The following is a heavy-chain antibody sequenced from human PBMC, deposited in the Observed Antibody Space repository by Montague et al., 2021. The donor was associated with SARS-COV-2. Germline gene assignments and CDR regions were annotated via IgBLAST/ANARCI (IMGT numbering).Heavy chain of an antibody. CDR1: GGSISSSSYY. CDR2: IYYSGST. D-gene: IGHD4-17*01. V-gene: IGHV4-39*07. J-gene: IGHJ5*02. Sequence: SETLSLTCTVSGGSISSSSYYWGWIRQPPGKGLEWIGSIYYSGSTYYNPSLKSRVTISVDTSKNQFSPKLSSVTAADTAVYYCARDGGTVTTFLGVGYVRGGLSWCDPWGQGTLVTVSS. CDR3: ARDGGTVTTFLGVGYVRGGLSWCDP.